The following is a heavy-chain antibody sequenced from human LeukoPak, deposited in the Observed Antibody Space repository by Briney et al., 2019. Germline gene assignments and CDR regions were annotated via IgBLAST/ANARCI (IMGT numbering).Heavy chain of an antibody. D-gene: IGHD4-17*01. Sequence: SQTLSLTCAISGDSVSSNSAAWNWIRQSPSRGLEWLGRTFYRSKWYNHYAVSVKSRITINPDTSQNQFSLQLNSVTPGDTAVYYCVRGEGSVYGEYNFDYWGQGTLLTVSS. CDR2: TFYRSKWYN. J-gene: IGHJ4*02. V-gene: IGHV6-1*01. CDR1: GDSVSSNSAA. CDR3: VRGEGSVYGEYNFDY.